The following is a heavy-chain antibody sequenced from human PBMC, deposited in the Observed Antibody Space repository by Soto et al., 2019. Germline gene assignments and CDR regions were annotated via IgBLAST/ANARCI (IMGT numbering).Heavy chain of an antibody. Sequence: SETLSLTCSVSDGSISRSSYYWGWIRQPPGKGLEWIGTIHYTGSTYYNPSLKSRLTISVDTSKNHFSLELSSVTAADTAMYYCRSSTSCYDDSCVDVWGQGSMVTVS. D-gene: IGHD2-2*01. CDR2: IHYTGST. CDR3: RSSTSCYDDSCVDV. V-gene: IGHV4-39*02. CDR1: DGSISRSSYY. J-gene: IGHJ6*02.